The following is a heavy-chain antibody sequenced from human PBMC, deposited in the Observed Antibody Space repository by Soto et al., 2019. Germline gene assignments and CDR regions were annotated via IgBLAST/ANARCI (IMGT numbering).Heavy chain of an antibody. J-gene: IGHJ4*02. CDR1: GFSFSNYA. CDR3: AKDAAGAASDY. V-gene: IGHV3-23*01. CDR2: ISGSGGET. Sequence: EVQLLESEGGLVQPGGSLTLSCAASGFSFSNYAMSWVRQAPGKGLEWVSAISGSGGETYYADSVKGRFTMSRDNSKNTLYLQMNSLRAEDTAVYYCAKDAAGAASDYWGQGTLVTVSS. D-gene: IGHD2-15*01.